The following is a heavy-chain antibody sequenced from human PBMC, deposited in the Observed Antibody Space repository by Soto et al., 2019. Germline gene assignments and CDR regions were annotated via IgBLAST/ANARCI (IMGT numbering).Heavy chain of an antibody. V-gene: IGHV3-23*01. CDR2: ISGSGSAT. Sequence: GGSLRLSCASSGSTFSNYAMTWVRQAPGKGLEWVSTISGSGSATYYADSVKGRFTISRDNSKDTLYLEMNSLRAEDTAVYYCAKDPRLELRGVDSWGQGTLVTVSS. D-gene: IGHD1-7*01. J-gene: IGHJ4*02. CDR1: GSTFSNYA. CDR3: AKDPRLELRGVDS.